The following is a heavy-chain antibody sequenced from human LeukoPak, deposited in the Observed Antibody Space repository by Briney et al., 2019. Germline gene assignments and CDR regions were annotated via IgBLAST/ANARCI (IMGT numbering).Heavy chain of an antibody. CDR1: GFTFDDYA. D-gene: IGHD1-26*01. CDR3: AKGGATKYYFDY. CDR2: ISWNSGSI. Sequence: GGSLRLSCAASGFTFDDYAMHRVRQAPGKGLEWVSGISWNSGSIDYADSVKGRFTISRDNAKNSLYLQMSSLRAEDTAFYYCAKGGATKYYFDYWGQGTLVTVSS. V-gene: IGHV3-9*01. J-gene: IGHJ4*02.